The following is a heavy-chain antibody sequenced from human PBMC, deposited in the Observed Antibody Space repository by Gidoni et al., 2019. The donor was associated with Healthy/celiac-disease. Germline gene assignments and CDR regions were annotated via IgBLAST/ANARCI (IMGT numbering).Heavy chain of an antibody. V-gene: IGHV3-30*18. CDR2: ISYDGSNK. D-gene: IGHD5-12*01. CDR3: AKGADGYTLDY. J-gene: IGHJ4*02. Sequence: QVQLVESGGGVVQPGRSRRLSCAASGFTFSSYGMHWVRQAPGKGLEWVAVISYDGSNKYYADSVKGRFTISRDNSKNTLYLQMNSLRAEDTAVYYCAKGADGYTLDYWGQGTLVTVSS. CDR1: GFTFSSYG.